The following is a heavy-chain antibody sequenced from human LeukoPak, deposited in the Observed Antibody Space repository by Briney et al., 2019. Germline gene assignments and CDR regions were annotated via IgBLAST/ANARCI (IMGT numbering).Heavy chain of an antibody. Sequence: GGSLRLSCAASGFTFSNYGMCWFRQAPGKGLEWVSTINLNGDEAHYADSVRGRFTISRDNSKSTLALQMSSLRVEDTAVYYCAKGGPSFTSGWAFDYWGQGTLVTVSS. J-gene: IGHJ4*02. CDR2: INLNGDEA. V-gene: IGHV3-23*01. D-gene: IGHD6-19*01. CDR3: AKGGPSFTSGWAFDY. CDR1: GFTFSNYG.